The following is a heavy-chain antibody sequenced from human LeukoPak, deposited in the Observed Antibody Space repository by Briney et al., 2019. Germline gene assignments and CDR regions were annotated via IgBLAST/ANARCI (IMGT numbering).Heavy chain of an antibody. J-gene: IGHJ5*02. Sequence: GASVKVSCKASGYTFTSYGINWVRQATGQGLEWMGWMNPNSGNTGYAQKFQGRVTMTRNTSISTAYMELSSLRSEDTAVYYCARGDYDFWSGYYLPAPWGQGTLVTVSS. CDR3: ARGDYDFWSGYYLPAP. V-gene: IGHV1-8*01. D-gene: IGHD3-3*01. CDR2: MNPNSGNT. CDR1: GYTFTSYG.